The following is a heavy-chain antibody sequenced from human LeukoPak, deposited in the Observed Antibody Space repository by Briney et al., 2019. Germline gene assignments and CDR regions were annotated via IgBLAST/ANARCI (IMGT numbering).Heavy chain of an antibody. V-gene: IGHV1-2*02. J-gene: IGHJ3*02. CDR1: GYIFTGYY. CDR3: ARDPGQVPPNAFDI. D-gene: IGHD4/OR15-4a*01. Sequence: ASVKVPCKVSGYIFTGYYMHWVRQAPGQGLEWMGWINPNSDGTNYAQKFQGRVTMTTDTSINTAYMELSRLRSDDTAVYYCARDPGQVPPNAFDIWGQGTMVTVSS. CDR2: INPNSDGT.